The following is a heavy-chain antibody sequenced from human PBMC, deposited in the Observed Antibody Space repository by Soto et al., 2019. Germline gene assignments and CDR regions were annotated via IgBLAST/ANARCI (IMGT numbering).Heavy chain of an antibody. J-gene: IGHJ4*02. CDR2: MSRTGDNT. D-gene: IGHD3-22*01. CDR3: AKDQSNSNPLYYFDF. V-gene: IGHV3-23*01. CDR1: GFTFTIYA. Sequence: PGGSLRLSCAASGFTFTIYAITWVRQSPGKGLVGVSSMSRTGDNTYYADAVEGRFSISRDNTNNTLYLQINSLRAEDTAIYYCAKDQSNSNPLYYFDFWGPGTMVTVSS.